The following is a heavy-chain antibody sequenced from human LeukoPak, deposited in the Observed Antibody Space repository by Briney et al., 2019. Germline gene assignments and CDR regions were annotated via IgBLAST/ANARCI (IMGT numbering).Heavy chain of an antibody. D-gene: IGHD2-2*02. CDR1: GYTFTGYY. V-gene: IGHV1-2*02. J-gene: IGHJ4*02. Sequence: ASVKVSCKASGYTFTGYYMHWVRQAPGQGLEWMGWINPNSGGTNYAQKFQGRVTMTRDTSISTAYMELSRLRSDDTAVYYCARGGEYCSSTSCYTGTDFFDYGGQGTLVTVP. CDR2: INPNSGGT. CDR3: ARGGEYCSSTSCYTGTDFFDY.